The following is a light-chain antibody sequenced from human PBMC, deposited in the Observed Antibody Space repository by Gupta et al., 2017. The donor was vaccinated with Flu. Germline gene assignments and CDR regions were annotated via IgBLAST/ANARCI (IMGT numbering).Light chain of an antibody. CDR2: DAS. Sequence: EIVLPQSPATVSLSPGEGATLSCRASQSVSKYLAWYQQKPGQAPRLLIYDASNRATGIPARFSGSGSGTDFTLTISSLEPEDFAVYFCQQHANWPPITFGQGTRLEIK. CDR1: QSVSKY. V-gene: IGKV3-11*01. CDR3: QQHANWPPIT. J-gene: IGKJ5*01.